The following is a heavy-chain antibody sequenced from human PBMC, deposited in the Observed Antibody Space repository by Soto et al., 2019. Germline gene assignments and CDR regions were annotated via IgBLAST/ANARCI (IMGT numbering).Heavy chain of an antibody. Sequence: QVQLQQWGAGLLKPSETLSLTCAVYGGSFSGYYWSWIRQPPGKGLEWIGEINHSGSTNYNPSLKSRVTISVDTSKNQFSLKLSSVTAADTAVYYCAGLWLQAGVGEIYYYYGMDVWGQGTTVTVSS. D-gene: IGHD5-18*01. V-gene: IGHV4-34*01. CDR1: GGSFSGYY. J-gene: IGHJ6*02. CDR2: INHSGST. CDR3: AGLWLQAGVGEIYYYYGMDV.